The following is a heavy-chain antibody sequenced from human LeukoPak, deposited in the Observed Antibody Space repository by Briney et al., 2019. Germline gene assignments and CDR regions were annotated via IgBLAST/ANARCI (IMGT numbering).Heavy chain of an antibody. CDR3: ASGSIVVVPAAIRKGAFDI. D-gene: IGHD2-2*01. V-gene: IGHV3-7*01. CDR1: GFTFSSYW. Sequence: GGSLRLSCAASGFTFSSYWMSWVRQAPGKGLEWVANIKQDGSEKYYVDSVKGRFTISRDNAKNSLYLQMNSLRAEDTAVYYCASGSIVVVPAAIRKGAFDIWGQGTMVAVSS. CDR2: IKQDGSEK. J-gene: IGHJ3*02.